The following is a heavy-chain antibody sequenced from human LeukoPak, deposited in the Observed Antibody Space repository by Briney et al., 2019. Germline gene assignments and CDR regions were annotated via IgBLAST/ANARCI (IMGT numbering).Heavy chain of an antibody. CDR3: ARGPDILTGSTLFPDY. CDR2: INHSGST. V-gene: IGHV4-34*01. Sequence: SETLSLTCAVYGGSFSGYYWSWIRRPPGKGLGWIGEINHSGSTNYNPSLKSRVTISVDTSKNQFSLKLSSVTAADTAVYYCARGPDILTGSTLFPDYWGQGTLVTVSS. J-gene: IGHJ4*02. D-gene: IGHD3-9*01. CDR1: GGSFSGYY.